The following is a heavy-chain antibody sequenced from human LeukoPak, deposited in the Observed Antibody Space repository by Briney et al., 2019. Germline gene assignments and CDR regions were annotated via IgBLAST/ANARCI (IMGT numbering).Heavy chain of an antibody. V-gene: IGHV1-8*02. CDR1: GSTFSSYD. Sequence: ASVKVSCKASGSTFSSYDINWVRQATGQGLEWMGWMNPNSGDTGYTQRFQSRVTMTRDTSISTAYMELSSLRSEDTAVYYCARGPYGTGSHFDFWGQGTLVTVSS. CDR2: MNPNSGDT. CDR3: ARGPYGTGSHFDF. D-gene: IGHD3-10*01. J-gene: IGHJ4*02.